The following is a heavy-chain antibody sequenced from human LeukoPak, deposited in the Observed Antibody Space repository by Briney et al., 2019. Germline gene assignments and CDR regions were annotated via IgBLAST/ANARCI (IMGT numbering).Heavy chain of an antibody. V-gene: IGHV4-38-2*02. J-gene: IGHJ6*02. CDR3: AREDILTSYGMDV. CDR1: GYSISSGYY. Sequence: PSETLSLTCTVSGYSISSGYYWGWIRQPPGKGLEWIGSIYHSGSTYYNPSLKSRVTISVDTSKNQFSLKLSSVTAADTAVYYCAREDILTSYGMDVWGQGTTVTVSS. CDR2: IYHSGST. D-gene: IGHD3-9*01.